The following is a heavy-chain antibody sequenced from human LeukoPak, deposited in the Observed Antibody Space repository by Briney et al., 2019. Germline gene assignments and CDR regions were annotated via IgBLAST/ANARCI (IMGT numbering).Heavy chain of an antibody. D-gene: IGHD1-26*01. CDR3: ARDRRSSPDY. CDR1: GFTFSSYA. J-gene: IGHJ4*02. V-gene: IGHV3-30-3*01. CDR2: ISCDGSNK. Sequence: GGSLRLSCAASGFTFSSYAMHWVRQAPGKGLEWVAVISCDGSNKYYADSVKGRVTISRDNSKNTLYLQMNSLRAEDTAVYYCARDRRSSPDYWGQGTLVTVSS.